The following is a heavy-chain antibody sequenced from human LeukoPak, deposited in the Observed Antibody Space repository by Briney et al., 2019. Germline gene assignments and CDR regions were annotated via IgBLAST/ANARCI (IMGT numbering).Heavy chain of an antibody. CDR2: VKKDASEK. V-gene: IGHV3-7*01. D-gene: IGHD7-27*01. Sequence: GGSLRLSCAASGFTFSNNWMTWVRQAPGKGLEWVASVKKDASEKYYVDSVKGRFTISRDNAKNSLYLQMNSLRVEDTAVYYCARDLTGNDAFDIWGQGTMVTVSS. CDR3: ARDLTGNDAFDI. CDR1: GFTFSNNW. J-gene: IGHJ3*02.